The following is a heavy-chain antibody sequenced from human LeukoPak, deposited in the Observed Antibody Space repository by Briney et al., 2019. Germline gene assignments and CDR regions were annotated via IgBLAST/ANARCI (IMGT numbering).Heavy chain of an antibody. CDR3: ARASHYDSSGYYFGY. CDR1: GFTFSSYG. CDR2: IRYDGSNK. J-gene: IGHJ4*02. D-gene: IGHD3-22*01. V-gene: IGHV3-30*02. Sequence: GGSLRLSCAASGFTFSSYGMHWVRQAPGKGLEWVAFIRYDGSNKYYADSVKGRFTISRDNSKNTLYLQMNSLRAEDTALYYCARASHYDSSGYYFGYWGQGTLVTVSS.